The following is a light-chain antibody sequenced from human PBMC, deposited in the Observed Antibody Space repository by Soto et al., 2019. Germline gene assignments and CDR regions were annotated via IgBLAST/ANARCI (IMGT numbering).Light chain of an antibody. V-gene: IGLV2-14*02. Sequence: QSALTQPASVSGSPGQSITISCTGTSSDVGSYDLVSWYQHHSGKAPKIIIYEVNKRPSGISNRFSGSKSGNTASLTISGLQAEDEADYYCSSYTGSSPYVFGTGTKLTVL. J-gene: IGLJ1*01. CDR1: SSDVGSYDL. CDR3: SSYTGSSPYV. CDR2: EVN.